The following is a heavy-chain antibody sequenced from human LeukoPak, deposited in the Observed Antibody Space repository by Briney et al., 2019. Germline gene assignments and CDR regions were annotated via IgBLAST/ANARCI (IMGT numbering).Heavy chain of an antibody. J-gene: IGHJ3*02. Sequence: SETLSLTCAVSGYSISSGYYWGWIRQPPGKGLEWIGSIYHSGSTYYNPSLKSRVTMSVDTSKNQFSLKLSSVTAADTAVYYCARDRGSGYYPDAFDIWGQGTMVTVSS. V-gene: IGHV4-38-2*02. CDR3: ARDRGSGYYPDAFDI. CDR1: GYSISSGYY. CDR2: IYHSGST. D-gene: IGHD3-22*01.